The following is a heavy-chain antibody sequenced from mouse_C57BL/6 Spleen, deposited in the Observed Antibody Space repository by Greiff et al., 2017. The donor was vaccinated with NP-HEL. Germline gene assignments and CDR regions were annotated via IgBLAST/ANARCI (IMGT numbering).Heavy chain of an antibody. CDR2: IRSKSNNYAT. CDR1: GFSFNTYA. D-gene: IGHD1-1*01. Sequence: EVMLVESGGGLVQPKGSLKLSCAASGFSFNTYAMNWVRQAPGKGLEWVARIRSKSNNYATYYADSVKDRFTISRDDSESMLYLQMNNLKTEDTAMYYCVKTTVVADWYFDVWGTGTTVTVSS. CDR3: VKTTVVADWYFDV. J-gene: IGHJ1*03. V-gene: IGHV10-1*01.